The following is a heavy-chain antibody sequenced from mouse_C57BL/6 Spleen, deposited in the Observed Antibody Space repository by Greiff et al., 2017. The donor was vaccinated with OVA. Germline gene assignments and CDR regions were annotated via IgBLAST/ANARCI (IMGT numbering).Heavy chain of an antibody. CDR2: IYPSDSET. V-gene: IGHV1-61*01. Sequence: VQLQQPGAELVRPGSSVKLSCKASGYTFTSYWMDWVKQRPGQGLEWIGNIYPSDSETHYNQKFKDKATLTVDKSSSTAYMQLSSLTSEDSAVYYCARALTGNDYYFDGWGKGTTLTVSS. D-gene: IGHD4-1*01. CDR3: ARALTGNDYYFDG. J-gene: IGHJ2*01. CDR1: GYTFTSYW.